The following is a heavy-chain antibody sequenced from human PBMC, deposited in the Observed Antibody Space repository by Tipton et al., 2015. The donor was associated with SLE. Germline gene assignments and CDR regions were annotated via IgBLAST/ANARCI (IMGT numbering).Heavy chain of an antibody. J-gene: IGHJ4*02. V-gene: IGHV4-4*08. D-gene: IGHD6-13*01. CDR2: IYTSGST. CDR1: GGSISSYY. Sequence: LRLSCTVSGGSISSYYWSWIRQPPGKGLEWIGYIYTSGSTNYNPPLKSRVTISVDTSKNQFSLKLSSVTAADTAVYYCARGETRIAAAGLFDYWGQGTLVTASS. CDR3: ARGETRIAAAGLFDY.